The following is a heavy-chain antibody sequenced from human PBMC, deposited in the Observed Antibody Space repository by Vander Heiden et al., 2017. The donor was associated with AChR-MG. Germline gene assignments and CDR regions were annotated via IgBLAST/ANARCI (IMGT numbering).Heavy chain of an antibody. CDR3: AKAEGMVATLWDLYYFDY. D-gene: IGHD5-12*01. V-gene: IGHV3-23*01. J-gene: IGHJ4*02. CDR2: ISGSGGST. CDR1: GFTFSSYA. Sequence: EVQLLESGGGLVQPGGSLRLSCAASGFTFSSYAMSWVRQAPGKGLEWVSAISGSGGSTYYADSVKGRFTISRDNSKNTLYLQMNSLRAEDTAVYYCAKAEGMVATLWDLYYFDYWGQGTLVTVSS.